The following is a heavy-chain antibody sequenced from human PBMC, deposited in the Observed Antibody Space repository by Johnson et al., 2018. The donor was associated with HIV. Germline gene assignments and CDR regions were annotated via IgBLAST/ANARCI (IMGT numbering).Heavy chain of an antibody. Sequence: VQLVESGGGVVQPGRSLRLSCAASGFTFSSYAMHWVRQAPGKGLEWVSGISWNSGSIGYADSVKGRFTISRDNAKNSLYLQMNSLRAEDTALYYCAKDSSSWTRGAFDIWGQGTMVTVSS. CDR2: ISWNSGSI. V-gene: IGHV3-9*01. CDR1: GFTFSSYA. D-gene: IGHD6-13*01. CDR3: AKDSSSWTRGAFDI. J-gene: IGHJ3*02.